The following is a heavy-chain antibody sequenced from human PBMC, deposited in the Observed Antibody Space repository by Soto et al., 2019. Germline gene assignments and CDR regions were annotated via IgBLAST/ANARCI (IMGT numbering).Heavy chain of an antibody. D-gene: IGHD2-15*01. J-gene: IGHJ5*02. CDR2: IYYSGST. CDR3: AGCRGCSCYSGKFDH. CDR1: GGSISSYY. Sequence: QVQLQESGPGLVKPSETLSLTCTVSGGSISSYYWSWIRQPPGKGLEWIGYIYYSGSTNYNPSLNRLVTTTVNTSKNQFCLNLGSVTAADTGVYYCAGCRGCSCYSGKFDHRGQGTLVTVSS. V-gene: IGHV4-59*08.